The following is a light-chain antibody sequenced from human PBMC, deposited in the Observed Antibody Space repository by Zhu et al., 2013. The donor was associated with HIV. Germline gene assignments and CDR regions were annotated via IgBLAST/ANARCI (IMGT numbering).Light chain of an antibody. CDR2: AAS. CDR3: QKYNSAPWT. CDR1: QSISSY. J-gene: IGKJ1*01. V-gene: IGKV1-39*01. Sequence: DIQMTQSPSSLSASVGDRVTITCRASQSISSYLNWYQQKPGKAPKLLIHAASSLQSGVPSRFSGSGSGTDFTLTISSLQPEDVATYYCQKYNSAPWTFGQGTKVEIK.